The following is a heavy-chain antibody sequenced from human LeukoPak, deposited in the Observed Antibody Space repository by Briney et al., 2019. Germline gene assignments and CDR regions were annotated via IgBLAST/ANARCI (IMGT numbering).Heavy chain of an antibody. CDR2: IYSGGST. J-gene: IGHJ3*02. CDR3: ARTSYHRRAFDI. CDR1: GFTVSSKY. V-gene: IGHV3-53*01. Sequence: GSLRLSCAASGFTVSSKYMSWVRQAPGKGLEWVSIIYSGGSTYYADSVKGRFTISRDNSKNTLYLQMNSLRAEDTAVYYCARTSYHRRAFDIWGQGTMVTVSS. D-gene: IGHD3-16*01.